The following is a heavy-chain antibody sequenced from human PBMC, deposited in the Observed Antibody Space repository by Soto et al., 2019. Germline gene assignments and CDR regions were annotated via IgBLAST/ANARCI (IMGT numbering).Heavy chain of an antibody. CDR1: GDSVSSNSAA. Sequence: LSLTCAISGDSVSSNSAAWNWIRQSPSRGLEWLGRTYYRSKWYNDYAVSVKSRITINPGTSKNQFSLQLNSVTPEDTAVYYCARAGIWYSSSWYLDYGMDVWGQGTTVTVSS. CDR3: ARAGIWYSSSWYLDYGMDV. CDR2: TYYRSKWYN. D-gene: IGHD6-13*01. V-gene: IGHV6-1*01. J-gene: IGHJ6*02.